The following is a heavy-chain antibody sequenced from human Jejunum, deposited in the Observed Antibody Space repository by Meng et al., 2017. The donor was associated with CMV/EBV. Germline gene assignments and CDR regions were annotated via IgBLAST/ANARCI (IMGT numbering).Heavy chain of an antibody. CDR1: GDSINNHF. CDR3: ARGESRGYYYFDY. Sequence: VHLQESGRGLGRPSESLSITCSVSGDSINNHFWSWIRQPAGQKLEWIGRISSSRNTKYTPSFKSRVIMSLDTSNNQFFLKLTSVTAADTALYYCARGESRGYYYFDYWGQGILVTVSS. V-gene: IGHV4-4*07. CDR2: ISSSRNT. J-gene: IGHJ4*02. D-gene: IGHD3-22*01.